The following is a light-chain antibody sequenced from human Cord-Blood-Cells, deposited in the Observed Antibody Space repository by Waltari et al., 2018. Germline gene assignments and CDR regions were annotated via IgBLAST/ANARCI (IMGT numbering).Light chain of an antibody. CDR1: QSVSSN. CDR3: QQYNNWPPFT. CDR2: GAS. J-gene: IGKJ3*01. V-gene: IGKV3-15*01. Sequence: EIVMTQSPATLSVSQGERATLSCRASQSVSSNLAWYQQKPGQATRLLIYGASTRATGIPARFSGSGSGTEFTLTISSLQSEDFAVYCCQQYNNWPPFTFGPGTKVDIK.